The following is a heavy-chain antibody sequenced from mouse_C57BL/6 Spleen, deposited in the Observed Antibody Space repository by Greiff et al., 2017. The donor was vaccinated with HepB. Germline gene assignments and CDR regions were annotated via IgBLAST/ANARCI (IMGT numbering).Heavy chain of an antibody. CDR3: ARTPYYGSGYYYAMDY. V-gene: IGHV1-81*01. CDR2: INPNNGGT. D-gene: IGHD1-1*01. Sequence: QVQLQQSGAELARPGASVKLSCKASGYTFTSYGISWVKQRTGQGLEWIGDINPNNGGTSYNQKFKGKATLTVDKSSSTAYMELRSLTSEDSAVYYCARTPYYGSGYYYAMDYWGQGTSVTVSS. CDR1: GYTFTSYG. J-gene: IGHJ4*01.